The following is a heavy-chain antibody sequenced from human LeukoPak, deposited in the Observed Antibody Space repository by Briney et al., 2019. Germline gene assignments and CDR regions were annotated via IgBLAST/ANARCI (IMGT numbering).Heavy chain of an antibody. D-gene: IGHD2-15*01. Sequence: KPGGSLRLSCTASGFTFGDYAMSWFRQAPGKGLEWVSSISSSSSYIYYADSVKGRFTISRDNAKNSLYLQMNSLRAEGTAVYYCARGVVVVAATPDYWGQGTLVTVSS. V-gene: IGHV3-21*01. CDR3: ARGVVVVAATPDY. CDR1: GFTFGDYA. J-gene: IGHJ4*02. CDR2: ISSSSSYI.